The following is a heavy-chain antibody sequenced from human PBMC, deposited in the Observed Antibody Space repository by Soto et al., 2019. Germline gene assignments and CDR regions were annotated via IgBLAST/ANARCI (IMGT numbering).Heavy chain of an antibody. CDR1: GFTSSNYA. CDR3: ARDGIAAAGRGNWLAP. V-gene: IGHV3-30-3*01. J-gene: IGHJ5*02. Sequence: GGTLRPSWAASGFTSSNYAMHWLRQAPGKGLEWVAVISYAGSNKYYADSVKPPLTISRHNPKNPPHRQMNSQSAEDTAVYYCARDGIAAAGRGNWLAPWGQGTLVTVSS. CDR2: ISYAGSNK. D-gene: IGHD6-13*01.